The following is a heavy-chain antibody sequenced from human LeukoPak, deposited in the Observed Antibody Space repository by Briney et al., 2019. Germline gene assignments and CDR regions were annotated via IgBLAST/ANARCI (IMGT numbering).Heavy chain of an antibody. Sequence: GGSLRLSCAASGFTFSTYAMNWVRQAPGKGLEWVAVIVGNGGGIHYADSVEGRFTISRDNYKNTVYLQMNSLRAEDAAVYYCAKDRIPDGRYSIDYWGQGTLVTVSS. D-gene: IGHD3-16*02. J-gene: IGHJ4*02. V-gene: IGHV3-23*01. CDR3: AKDRIPDGRYSIDY. CDR2: IVGNGGGI. CDR1: GFTFSTYA.